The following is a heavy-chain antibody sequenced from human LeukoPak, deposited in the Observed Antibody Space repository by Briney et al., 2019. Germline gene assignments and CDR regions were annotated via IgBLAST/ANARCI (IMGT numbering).Heavy chain of an antibody. D-gene: IGHD6-13*01. CDR1: GFTFSTYS. J-gene: IGHJ4*02. V-gene: IGHV3-21*04. Sequence: GGSLRLSCAASGFTFSTYSMNWVRQAPGKGLEWVSSISSSSSYIYYADSVKGRFTISRDNAKNSLYLQMNSLRAEDTAVYYCARASEQLAFDYWGQGTLVTVSS. CDR2: ISSSSSYI. CDR3: ARASEQLAFDY.